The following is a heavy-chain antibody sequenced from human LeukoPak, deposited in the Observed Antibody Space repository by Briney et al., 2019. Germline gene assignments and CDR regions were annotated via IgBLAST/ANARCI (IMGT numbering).Heavy chain of an antibody. Sequence: SETLCLTCTVSGYSLSSGSYWGWIRPPPGKGLEYIGSIYHSGSTYNNPSLKSRVTISVDTSKNQFSLKLSSVTAADTAVYYCARLVVGTTDYWGQGTLVTVSS. CDR2: IYHSGST. V-gene: IGHV4-38-2*02. CDR1: GYSLSSGSY. J-gene: IGHJ4*02. D-gene: IGHD1-26*01. CDR3: ARLVVGTTDY.